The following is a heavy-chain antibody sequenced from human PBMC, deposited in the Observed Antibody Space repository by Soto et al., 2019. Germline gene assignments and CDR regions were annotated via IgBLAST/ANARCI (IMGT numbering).Heavy chain of an antibody. Sequence: GALRLSCAASGFTFSSYSMNWVRQAPGKGLEWVSYISSSSSTIYYADSVKGRFTISRDNAKNSLYLQMNSLRSEDTAVYYCARDPGHSFGNTWGQGTLVTVSS. V-gene: IGHV3-48*01. CDR3: ARDPGHSFGNT. CDR2: ISSSSSTI. D-gene: IGHD5-18*01. J-gene: IGHJ5*02. CDR1: GFTFSSYS.